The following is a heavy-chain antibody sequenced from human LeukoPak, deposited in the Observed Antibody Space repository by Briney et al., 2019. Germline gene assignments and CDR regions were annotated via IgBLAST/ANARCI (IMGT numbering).Heavy chain of an antibody. CDR2: ISAYNGNT. CDR1: GYTFTSYG. J-gene: IGHJ4*02. Sequence: VASVKVSCTASGYTFTSYGISWVRQAPGQGLEWMGWISAYNGNTNYTQKRQGRVTMTTDTSTSTAYMELRRLRSDDTAVYYCARVSYYDILHLGYWGQGTLVTVGS. CDR3: ARVSYYDILHLGY. D-gene: IGHD3-9*01. V-gene: IGHV1-18*01.